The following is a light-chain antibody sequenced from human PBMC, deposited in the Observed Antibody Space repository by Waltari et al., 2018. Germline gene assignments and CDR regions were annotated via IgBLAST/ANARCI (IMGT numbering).Light chain of an antibody. CDR3: SSYTSSSTLV. CDR2: DVS. V-gene: IGLV2-14*01. Sequence: QSALTQPASVSGSPGQSITISCTGTSSDVGGYNHVSCYQQHPGKAPELMTYDVSKRPSGVSNRFSGSKSGNTASLTISGLQAEDEADYYCSSYTSSSTLVFGGGTKLTVL. J-gene: IGLJ2*01. CDR1: SSDVGGYNH.